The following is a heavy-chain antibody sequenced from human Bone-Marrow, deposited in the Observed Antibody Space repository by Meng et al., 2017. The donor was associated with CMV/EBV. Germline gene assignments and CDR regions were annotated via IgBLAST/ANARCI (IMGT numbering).Heavy chain of an antibody. V-gene: IGHV3-66*02. D-gene: IGHD6-19*01. CDR3: ATVAGMEESDAFDI. Sequence: GESLKISCAASGFTVSSNHMSWVRQAPGKGLEWVSVIYSGGSSYYADSVKGRFTISRDNSKNTLYLQMNSLRAEDTAVYYCATVAGMEESDAFDIWGQGTMVTVSS. CDR1: GFTVSSNH. CDR2: IYSGGSS. J-gene: IGHJ3*02.